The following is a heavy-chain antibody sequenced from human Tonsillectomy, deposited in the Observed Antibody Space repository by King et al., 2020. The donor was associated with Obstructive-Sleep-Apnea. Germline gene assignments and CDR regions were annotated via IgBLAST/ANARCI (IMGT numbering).Heavy chain of an antibody. CDR2: ISSNGGST. J-gene: IGHJ6*02. D-gene: IGHD5-18*01. Sequence: GQLVQSGGGLVQPGGSLRLSCSASGFTFSNYAIHWVRQAPGKGLEYVSAISSNGGSTFHADSVKGSFTISRDNSKNTLYLQMSSLRAEDTAVYYCVNSWYKSKKGVDTAMVHMDVWGQGTTVTVSS. V-gene: IGHV3-64D*06. CDR1: GFTFSNYA. CDR3: VNSWYKSKKGVDTAMVHMDV.